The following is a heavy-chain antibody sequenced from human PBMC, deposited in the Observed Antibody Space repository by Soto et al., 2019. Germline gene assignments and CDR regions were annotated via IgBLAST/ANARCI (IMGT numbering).Heavy chain of an antibody. V-gene: IGHV3-7*01. CDR1: GFTFDSYW. D-gene: IGHD6-13*01. Sequence: GGSLRLSCAASGFTFDSYWMSWVRQAPGKGLEWVASIKQAGSEKYYVDSVKGRFTISRDNAKNLVYLQMNSLRAEDTAVYYCERFGRSWDFDNWGQGTLVTFSS. CDR3: ERFGRSWDFDN. CDR2: IKQAGSEK. J-gene: IGHJ4*02.